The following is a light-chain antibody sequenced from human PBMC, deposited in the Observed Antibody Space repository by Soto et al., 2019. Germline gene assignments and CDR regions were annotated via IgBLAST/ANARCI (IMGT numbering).Light chain of an antibody. J-gene: IGKJ3*01. Sequence: DIVLTQSPGTLSLSPVEGATLSVMASQGIGDTLAWYQHKPGQTPRLLIYDASNRATGIPARFSGSGSGTDFTLTISSLEPEDFAVYYCQQRSNWPRTFGPGTKVDIK. CDR2: DAS. CDR3: QQRSNWPRT. V-gene: IGKV3-11*01. CDR1: QGIGDT.